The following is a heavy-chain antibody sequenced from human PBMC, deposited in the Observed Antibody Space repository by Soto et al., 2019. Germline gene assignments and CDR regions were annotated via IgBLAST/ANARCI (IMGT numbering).Heavy chain of an antibody. CDR1: GFTFSSYA. V-gene: IGHV3-23*01. CDR3: ATTAGAKHYYYCYGMDV. CDR2: ISGSGGST. J-gene: IGHJ6*02. Sequence: EVQLLESGGGLVQPGGYLRLSCAASGFTFSSYAMSWVLQAPGKGLEWVSGISGSGGSTYYADSVKGRFTISRDNYKNSLYLQMNSLRAEDTAVYYCATTAGAKHYYYCYGMDVWGQGTTVTVSS. D-gene: IGHD2-8*02.